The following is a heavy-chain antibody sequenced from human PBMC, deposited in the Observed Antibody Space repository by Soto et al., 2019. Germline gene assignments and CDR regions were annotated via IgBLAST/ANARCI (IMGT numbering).Heavy chain of an antibody. Sequence: PSETLSLTCAVSGGSISSGGYSWSWIRQPPGKGLEWIGYIYHSGSTYYNPSLKSRVTISVDRSKNQFSLKLSSVTAADTAVYYCARATLTRGNCSGGSCYAYDYYYGMDVWGQGTTVTVSS. CDR3: ARATLTRGNCSGGSCYAYDYYYGMDV. CDR2: IYHSGST. V-gene: IGHV4-30-2*01. D-gene: IGHD2-15*01. CDR1: GGSISSGGYS. J-gene: IGHJ6*02.